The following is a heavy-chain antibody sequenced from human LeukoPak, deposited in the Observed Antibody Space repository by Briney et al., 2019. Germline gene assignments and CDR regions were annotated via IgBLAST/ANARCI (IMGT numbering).Heavy chain of an antibody. V-gene: IGHV4-59*01. CDR1: GGSISSYY. Sequence: PSETLSLTCTVSGGSISSYYWSWIRQPPGKGLEWIGYIYYSGSTNYNPSLKSRVTISVDTSKNQFSLKLSSVTAADTAVYYCARERSHQPHSAYLYYFDYWGQGTLVTVPS. CDR3: ARERSHQPHSAYLYYFDY. CDR2: IYYSGST. J-gene: IGHJ4*02. D-gene: IGHD2/OR15-2a*01.